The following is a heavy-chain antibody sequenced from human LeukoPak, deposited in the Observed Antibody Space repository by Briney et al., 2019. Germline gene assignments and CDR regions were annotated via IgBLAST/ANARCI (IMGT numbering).Heavy chain of an antibody. CDR2: FDPEDGET. V-gene: IGHV1-24*01. D-gene: IGHD5-18*01. CDR1: GYTLTELS. J-gene: IGHJ5*02. Sequence: ASVTVSCKVSGYTLTELSMHWVRQAPGKGLEWMGGFDPEDGETIYAQKFQGRVTMTEDTSTDTAYMELSSLRSEDTAVYYCATEVTSYQRGYSYGYWFDPWGQGTLVTVSS. CDR3: ATEVTSYQRGYSYGYWFDP.